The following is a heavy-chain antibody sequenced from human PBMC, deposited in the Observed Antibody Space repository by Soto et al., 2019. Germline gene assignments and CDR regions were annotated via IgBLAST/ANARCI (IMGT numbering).Heavy chain of an antibody. D-gene: IGHD2-2*01. CDR2: MNPNSGNT. CDR1: GYTFTSYD. J-gene: IGHJ4*02. Sequence: ASVKVSCKASGYTFTSYDINWVRQATGQGLEWMGCMNPNSGNTGYAKKFQGRVTMTRNTSIRTAYMELSSLRSEETAVYYCARAPCSSTRCDFHXWGQGTLVTVSX. CDR3: ARAPCSSTRCDFHX. V-gene: IGHV1-8*01.